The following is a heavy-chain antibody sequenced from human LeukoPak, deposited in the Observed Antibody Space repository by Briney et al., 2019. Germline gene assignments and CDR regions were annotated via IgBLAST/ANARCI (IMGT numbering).Heavy chain of an antibody. CDR2: TYYRSKWYN. CDR1: GDSVSSNSAA. CDR3: ARGGQGDGYSADEAFDM. D-gene: IGHD5-24*01. Sequence: SQTLSLTCAIAGDSVSSNSAAWNWIRQSPSRGLECLGRTYYRSKWYNDYAVSVRSRITINPDTSKNQFSLQLNSVTPEDTAVYYCARGGQGDGYSADEAFDMWGQGTMVTVSS. V-gene: IGHV6-1*01. J-gene: IGHJ3*02.